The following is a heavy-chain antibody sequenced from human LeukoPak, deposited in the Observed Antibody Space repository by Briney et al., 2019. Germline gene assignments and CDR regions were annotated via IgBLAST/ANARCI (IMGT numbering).Heavy chain of an antibody. D-gene: IGHD3-9*01. CDR1: GGSISSSSYY. CDR3: AREVYYDILTGYSGGD. Sequence: SETLSLTCTVSGGSISSSSYYWGWIRQPPGKGLEWIGSIYYSGSAYYNPSLKSRVTISVDTSKNQFSLKLSSVTAADTAVYYCAREVYYDILTGYSGGDWGQGTLVTVSS. V-gene: IGHV4-39*07. CDR2: IYYSGSA. J-gene: IGHJ4*02.